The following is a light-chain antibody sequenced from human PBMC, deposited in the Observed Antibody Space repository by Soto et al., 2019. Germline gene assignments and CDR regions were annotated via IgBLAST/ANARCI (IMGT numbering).Light chain of an antibody. J-gene: IGLJ1*01. CDR2: EVS. CDR3: CSYGGSTALTYV. Sequence: QSALTQPASVSGSPGQSITISCTGTSSDVGGYNYVSWYQQHPGKAPKLMIYEVSDRPSGVSNRFSGSKFGNTASLTISGLLPEDEADYYCCSYGGSTALTYVFGNGTKLT. V-gene: IGLV2-14*01. CDR1: SSDVGGYNY.